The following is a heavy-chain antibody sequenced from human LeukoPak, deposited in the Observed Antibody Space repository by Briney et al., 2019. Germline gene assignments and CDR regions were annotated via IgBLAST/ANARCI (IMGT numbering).Heavy chain of an antibody. V-gene: IGHV1-46*01. CDR3: ARDLRTYSSGWYYNGGYYYYGMDV. Sequence: ASVKVSCKASEYTFTSYYMHRVRQAPGQGLEWMGIINPSGGSTSYAQKFQGRVTMTRDTSTSTVYMELSSLRSEDTAVYYCARDLRTYSSGWYYNGGYYYYGMDVWGQGTTVTVSS. CDR2: INPSGGST. CDR1: EYTFTSYY. D-gene: IGHD6-19*01. J-gene: IGHJ6*02.